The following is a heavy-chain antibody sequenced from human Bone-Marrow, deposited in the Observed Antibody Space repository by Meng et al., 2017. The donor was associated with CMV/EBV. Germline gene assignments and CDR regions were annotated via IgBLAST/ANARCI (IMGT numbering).Heavy chain of an antibody. D-gene: IGHD5-12*01. CDR3: AKVQWLPMSQNYYRYFGMDV. CDR2: INWNGGNT. J-gene: IGHJ6*02. Sequence: GESLKISCAASGFTFSSYSMSWVRQAPGKGLEWVSGINWNGGNTGYADSVRGRFIISRDNVRKSLYLQMNSLRAGDTAVYYCAKVQWLPMSQNYYRYFGMDVWGQGTTVTVSS. CDR1: GFTFSSYS. V-gene: IGHV3-20*04.